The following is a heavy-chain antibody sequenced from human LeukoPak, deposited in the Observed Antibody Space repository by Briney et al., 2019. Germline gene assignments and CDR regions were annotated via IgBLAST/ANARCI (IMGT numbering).Heavy chain of an antibody. D-gene: IGHD1-26*01. V-gene: IGHV3-53*01. CDR1: GFTVSSNY. Sequence: GGSLRLSCGASGFTVSSNYMSWVRQAPGKGLEWVSIIYSGGSTYYADSVKGRFTISRDNSKNTLYLQMNSLRAEDTAGYYCATQRMGCYWGQGTLVTVSS. CDR2: IYSGGST. J-gene: IGHJ4*02. CDR3: ATQRMGCY.